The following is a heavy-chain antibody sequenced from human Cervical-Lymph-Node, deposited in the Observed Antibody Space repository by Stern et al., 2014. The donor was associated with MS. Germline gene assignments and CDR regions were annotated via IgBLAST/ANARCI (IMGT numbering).Heavy chain of an antibody. CDR2: IIPGLGTT. J-gene: IGHJ5*02. D-gene: IGHD3-10*01. CDR1: RDTFSHYA. CDR3: ARDQGDYGSGSEDSWFDP. Sequence: QVQLVQTGDEVKKPGSSVKVSCKASRDTFSHYALSWVQQAPKHGLEWMGWIIPGLGTTSYAQKFQGRITISADTSTNTLYMELSSLRSEDTAVYFCARDQGDYGSGSEDSWFDPWGQGTLVTVSS. V-gene: IGHV1-69*06.